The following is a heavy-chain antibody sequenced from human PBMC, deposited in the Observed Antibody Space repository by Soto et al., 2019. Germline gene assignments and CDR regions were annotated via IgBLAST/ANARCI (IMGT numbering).Heavy chain of an antibody. D-gene: IGHD2-2*01. CDR3: AKGSRGPPPSYAPPNNWFHP. Sequence: EVQLLESGGALVPPGGSLRLSCAASGFTFNNYAMVWVRQAPGKGLEWGAVVSGSGGSTNYADSVKGRFTVSRDNSKNTVFLQMNSLRAEDTALYYCAKGSRGPPPSYAPPNNWFHPWGQGTLVTVSA. J-gene: IGHJ5*02. CDR2: VSGSGGST. CDR1: GFTFNNYA. V-gene: IGHV3-23*01.